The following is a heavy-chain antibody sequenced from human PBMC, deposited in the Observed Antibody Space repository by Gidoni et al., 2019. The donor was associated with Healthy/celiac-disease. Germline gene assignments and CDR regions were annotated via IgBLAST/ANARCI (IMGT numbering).Heavy chain of an antibody. CDR2: INHSGST. CDR1: GGSFSGYY. J-gene: IGHJ5*02. CDR3: ARGLIAARPWEYSWFDP. Sequence: QVQLQQWGAGLLKPSETLSLTCAVYGGSFSGYYWSWIRQPPGKGLEWIGEINHSGSTNYNPSLKSRVTISVDTSKNQFSLKLSSVTAADTAVYYCARGLIAARPWEYSWFDPWGQGTLVTVSS. D-gene: IGHD6-6*01. V-gene: IGHV4-34*01.